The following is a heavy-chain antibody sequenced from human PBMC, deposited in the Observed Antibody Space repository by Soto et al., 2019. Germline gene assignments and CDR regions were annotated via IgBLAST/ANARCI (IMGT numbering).Heavy chain of an antibody. J-gene: IGHJ4*02. CDR2: IYWDDDK. CDR3: AHRVLRTVFGLVTTTAIYFDF. Sequence: QITLNESGPTVVRPTETLTLTCRFSGFSLTTSGVGVGWIRQFPGKAPEWLALIYWDDDKRYSASLKSRLTITKDTSNNQVVLTVSDLDPTDTATYYCAHRVLRTVFGLVTTTAIYFDFWGQGTPVAVSS. V-gene: IGHV2-5*02. CDR1: GFSLTTSGVG. D-gene: IGHD3-3*01.